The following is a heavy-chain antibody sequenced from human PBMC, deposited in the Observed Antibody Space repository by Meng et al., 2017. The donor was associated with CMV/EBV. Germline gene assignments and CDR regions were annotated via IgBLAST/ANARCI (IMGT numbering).Heavy chain of an antibody. Sequence: QVQLGQSGAEVKKPGASVKVSCKTSGGTFSTFAISWVRQAPGEGLEWMGGIIPVFEKANYAERFQDRVTITADDSTTTAYMELSSLRADDTALYFCARGGDSWYSDYWGQGTLVTVSS. J-gene: IGHJ4*02. CDR3: ARGGDSWYSDY. V-gene: IGHV1-69*12. CDR2: IIPVFEKA. CDR1: GGTFSTFA. D-gene: IGHD1-26*01.